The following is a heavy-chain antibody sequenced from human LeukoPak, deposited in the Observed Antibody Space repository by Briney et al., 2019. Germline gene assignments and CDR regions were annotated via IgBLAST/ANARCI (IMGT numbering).Heavy chain of an antibody. CDR1: GGSISSYY. D-gene: IGHD6-13*01. CDR2: IYTSGST. J-gene: IGHJ6*02. Sequence: SETLSLTCTVSGGSISSYYWSWIRQPAGKGLEWIGRIYTSGSTNYNPSLKSRVTMSVDTSKNQFSLKLSSVTAADTAVYYCARCMRQQLVRSYYYGMDVWGQGTTVTLSS. V-gene: IGHV4-4*07. CDR3: ARCMRQQLVRSYYYGMDV.